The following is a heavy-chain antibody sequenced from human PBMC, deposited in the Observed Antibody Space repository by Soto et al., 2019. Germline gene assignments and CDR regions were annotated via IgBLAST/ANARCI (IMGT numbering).Heavy chain of an antibody. V-gene: IGHV3-23*01. D-gene: IGHD2-15*01. J-gene: IGHJ4*02. CDR3: AKCLEWAQPDIVVVVAATRGGYYFDY. CDR2: ISGSGGST. CDR1: GFTFSSYA. Sequence: GGSLRLSCAASGFTFSSYAMSWVRQAPGKGLEWVSAISGSGGSTYYADSVKGRFTISRDNSKNTLYLQMNSLRAEDTAVYYCAKCLEWAQPDIVVVVAATRGGYYFDYWGQGTLVTVSS.